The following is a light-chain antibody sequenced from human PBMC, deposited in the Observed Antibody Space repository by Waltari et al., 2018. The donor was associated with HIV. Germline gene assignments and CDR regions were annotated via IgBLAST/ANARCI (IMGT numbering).Light chain of an antibody. CDR1: SGHSSYA. CDR2: LNSDGSH. V-gene: IGLV4-69*01. J-gene: IGLJ3*02. Sequence: QLVLTQSPSASASLGASVKLTCTLSSGHSSYAIAWHQQQPEKGPRYLMKLNSDGSHSKGDGFPDRFSGSSSGAGRYLTISSLQSEDEADYYCQTWGTGIRVFGGGTKLTVL. CDR3: QTWGTGIRV.